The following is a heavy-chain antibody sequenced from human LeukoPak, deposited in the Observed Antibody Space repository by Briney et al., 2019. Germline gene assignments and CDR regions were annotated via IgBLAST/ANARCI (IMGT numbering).Heavy chain of an antibody. V-gene: IGHV1-69*13. CDR1: GGTFSSYA. Sequence: SVEVSCKASGGTFSSYAISWVRQAPGQGLEWLGGIIPIFGTANYAQKFQGRVTITADESTSTAYMELSSLRSEDTAVYYCASDPRGYSYGYSVWFDPWGQGTLVTVSS. CDR2: IIPIFGTA. J-gene: IGHJ5*02. D-gene: IGHD5-18*01. CDR3: ASDPRGYSYGYSVWFDP.